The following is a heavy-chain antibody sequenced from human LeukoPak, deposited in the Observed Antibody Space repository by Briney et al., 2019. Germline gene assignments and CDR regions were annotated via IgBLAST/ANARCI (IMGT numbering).Heavy chain of an antibody. CDR2: IVVGSGNT. V-gene: IGHV1-58*01. J-gene: IGHJ4*02. Sequence: ASVKVSCKASGFTFTSSAVQWVRQARGQRLEWIGWIVVGSGNTNYAQKFQERVTITRDMSTSTAYMELSSLRSEDTAVYYCAADGSDYCSSTSCRPTVVAGWGQGTLVTVSS. CDR1: GFTFTSSA. CDR3: AADGSDYCSSTSCRPTVVAG. D-gene: IGHD2-2*01.